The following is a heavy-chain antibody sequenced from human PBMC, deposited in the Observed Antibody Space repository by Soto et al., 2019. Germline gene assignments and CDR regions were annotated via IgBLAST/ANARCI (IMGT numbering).Heavy chain of an antibody. V-gene: IGHV1-46*03. CDR3: ASTTVGYFQH. D-gene: IGHD4-17*01. J-gene: IGHJ1*01. CDR2: INPSGGST. CDR1: GYTFTSYY. Sequence: QVQLVQSGAEVKKPGASVKVSCKASGYTFTSYYMHWVRQAPGQGLEWMGIINPSGGSTSYAQKFQGRVTMTRDTYASTVYMELSSLRSEDTAVYYCASTTVGYFQHWGEGTLVTVSS.